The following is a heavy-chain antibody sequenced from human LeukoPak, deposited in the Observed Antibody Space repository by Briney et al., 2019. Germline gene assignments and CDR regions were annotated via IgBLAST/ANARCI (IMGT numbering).Heavy chain of an antibody. Sequence: GGSLRLSCAPSGFTFRNYGMSWVRQAPGKGVEWVSAISGDAPEIFYADSAKGRHTICRDHSKDPLYVELSDRRAEVRAIYYCAHHGGGTIRIAAFDIWVQGTMVTVSS. CDR1: GFTFRNYG. D-gene: IGHD3-3*01. J-gene: IGHJ3*02. CDR2: ISGDAPEI. V-gene: IGHV3-23*01. CDR3: AHHGGGTIRIAAFDI.